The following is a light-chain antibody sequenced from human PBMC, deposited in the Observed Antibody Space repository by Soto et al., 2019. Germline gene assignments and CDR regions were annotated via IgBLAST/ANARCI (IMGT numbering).Light chain of an antibody. Sequence: DIQMTQSPSSLSASVGDRVIIACRASQRISSYLNWYQQKPGKAPKLLIYAASSLQSGVPSRFSGSGSGTDFTLTISSLQTEDFATYYCQQSYNTPTFGQGTRLDIX. CDR3: QQSYNTPT. J-gene: IGKJ5*01. V-gene: IGKV1-39*01. CDR2: AAS. CDR1: QRISSY.